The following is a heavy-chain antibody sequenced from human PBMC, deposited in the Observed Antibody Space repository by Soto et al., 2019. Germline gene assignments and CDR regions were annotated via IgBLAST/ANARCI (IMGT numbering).Heavy chain of an antibody. CDR1: GFTFSTYA. Sequence: GGSLRLSCAASGFTFSTYAMTWVRQAPGKGLEWVSLISNSGDGTYYADSVKGRFTISRDNSQRTLNLQMNSLRAEDTAVYYCAKNGDFWSWGMDVWGQGTTVTVSS. CDR2: ISNSGDGT. J-gene: IGHJ6*02. D-gene: IGHD3-3*01. CDR3: AKNGDFWSWGMDV. V-gene: IGHV3-23*01.